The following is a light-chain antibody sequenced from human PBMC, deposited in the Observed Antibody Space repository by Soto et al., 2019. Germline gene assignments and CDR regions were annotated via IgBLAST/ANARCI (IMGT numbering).Light chain of an antibody. Sequence: IVMTQSPATLSVSPGERATISCRASQSVSSNLAWYQHRPGQAPRLLFYGASTRAAGIPARFSGGGSGTDLTLTISGQQSEDFAVYYCQQSNKWPYTFGQGTKLEIK. CDR1: QSVSSN. J-gene: IGKJ2*01. CDR2: GAS. V-gene: IGKV3-15*01. CDR3: QQSNKWPYT.